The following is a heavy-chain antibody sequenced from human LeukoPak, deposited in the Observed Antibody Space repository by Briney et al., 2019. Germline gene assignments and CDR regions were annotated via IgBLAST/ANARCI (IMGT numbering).Heavy chain of an antibody. V-gene: IGHV4-59*01. CDR2: IYFRDNT. CDR3: ASIGDNAFHN. D-gene: IGHD3-3*01. CDR1: GGSSSSYY. Sequence: SETLSRTGTVSGGSSSSYYWSWIRQPPGQGLEWIGFIYFRDNTAFNASLRRLVTILLDTSKKQFSLKLSSVTAADTAMYYCASIGDNAFHNWGKGTMVTVSS. J-gene: IGHJ3*02.